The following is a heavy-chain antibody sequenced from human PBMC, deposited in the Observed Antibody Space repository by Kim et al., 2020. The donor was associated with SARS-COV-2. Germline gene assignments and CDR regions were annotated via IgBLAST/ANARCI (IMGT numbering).Heavy chain of an antibody. Sequence: GGTLRLSCAASGFTFISYGMNWVRQAPGKGLEWVSSISSSSITIYYADSVKGRFTISRDNAKNSLFLQMNSLRAEDTAVYYCARRGSSSTWSIDFWGQGTVVTVSS. CDR1: GFTFISYG. V-gene: IGHV3-21*01. CDR3: ARRGSSSTWSIDF. J-gene: IGHJ4*02. D-gene: IGHD6-13*01. CDR2: ISSSSITI.